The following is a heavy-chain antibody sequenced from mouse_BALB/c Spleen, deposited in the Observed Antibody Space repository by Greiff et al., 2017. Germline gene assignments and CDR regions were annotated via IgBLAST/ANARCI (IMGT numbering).Heavy chain of an antibody. CDR3: ASNYGYDGFAY. J-gene: IGHJ3*01. V-gene: IGHV5-9-4*01. D-gene: IGHD2-2*01. CDR2: ISSGGSYT. Sequence: DVKLVESGGGLVKPGGSLKLSCAASGFTFSSYAMSWVRQSPEKRLEWVAEISSGGSYTYYPDTVTGRFTISRDNAKNTLYLEMSSLRSEDTAMYYCASNYGYDGFAYWGQGTLVTVSA. CDR1: GFTFSSYA.